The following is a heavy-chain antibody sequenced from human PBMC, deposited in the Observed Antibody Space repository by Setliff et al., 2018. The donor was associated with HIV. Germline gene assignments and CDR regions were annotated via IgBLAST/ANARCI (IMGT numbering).Heavy chain of an antibody. V-gene: IGHV4-39*07. CDR3: ARSVDIAMVEYYFDY. J-gene: IGHJ4*02. CDR2: IYYSGST. D-gene: IGHD5-18*01. CDR1: DDSISRSSYY. Sequence: PSETLSLTCTVTDDSISRSSYYWAWIRQSPGKGLEWIGSIYYSGSTYYNPSLKSRVTISVVTSKKQFSLKLSSVTAADTAVYYCARSVDIAMVEYYFDYWGQGTLVTVSS.